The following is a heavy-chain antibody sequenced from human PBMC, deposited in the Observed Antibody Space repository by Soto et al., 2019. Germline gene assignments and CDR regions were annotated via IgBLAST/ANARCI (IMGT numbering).Heavy chain of an antibody. V-gene: IGHV4-39*01. CDR3: GRHYPGAFDV. CDR1: GGSIITFGYY. Sequence: QLQVQESGPGLVKPSETLSLTCAVSGGSIITFGYYWGWIRQPPGKGLEWIGSISYSGSTFYSPYLKSRLTISADASKNQSSLKLSSVTAADTAVFYCGRHYPGAFDVWGQGIVVTVSS. CDR2: ISYSGST. J-gene: IGHJ3*01.